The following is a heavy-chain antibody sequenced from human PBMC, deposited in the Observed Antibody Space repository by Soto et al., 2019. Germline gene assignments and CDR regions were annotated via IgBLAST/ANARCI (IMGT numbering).Heavy chain of an antibody. CDR2: IMPIFGTA. Sequence: QVQLVQSGAEMKKPGSSVTVSCKASGGTFSNFTFNWVRQASGQGLEWMGGIMPIFGTANYAQKFQDRITINADESTSTAYMELSSLRSDDTAVYYCTRGVAVAGTTPLRFYLWGQGTLVTVSS. V-gene: IGHV1-69*01. CDR1: GGTFSNFT. CDR3: TRGVAVAGTTPLRFYL. D-gene: IGHD6-19*01. J-gene: IGHJ5*02.